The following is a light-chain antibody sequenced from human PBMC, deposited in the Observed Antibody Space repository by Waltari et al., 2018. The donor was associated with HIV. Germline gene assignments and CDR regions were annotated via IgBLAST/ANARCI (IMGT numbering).Light chain of an antibody. V-gene: IGKV2-28*01. CDR2: LGS. Sequence: IVMTQSPLSLPVTPGETATSSCRSGQSLLHSYGYTFLDWYLQRPGLPPQLLIYLGSHRAPGVPTRFTGSGSDTNFILNITRVEADDVGVYLCMQSLEIPHTFGQGTRVEI. CDR1: QSLLHSYGYTF. J-gene: IGKJ2*01. CDR3: MQSLEIPHT.